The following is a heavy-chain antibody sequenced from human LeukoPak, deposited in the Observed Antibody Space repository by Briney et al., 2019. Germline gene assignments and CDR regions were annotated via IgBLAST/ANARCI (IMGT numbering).Heavy chain of an antibody. D-gene: IGHD1-14*01. CDR3: ARGVWHLGKPFDY. Sequence: GGSLRLSCAASGFPFSSHWLSWFRQSPGKGLEWVAHINQDGSEKYYVDSVKGRFTISRDNARNSQYLQMNSLRAEDTAVYYCARGVWHLGKPFDYWGQGNLVTVSS. V-gene: IGHV3-7*01. CDR1: GFPFSSHW. CDR2: INQDGSEK. J-gene: IGHJ4*02.